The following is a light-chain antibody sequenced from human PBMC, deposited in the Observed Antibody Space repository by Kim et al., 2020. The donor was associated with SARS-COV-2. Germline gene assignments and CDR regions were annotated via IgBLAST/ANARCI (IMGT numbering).Light chain of an antibody. J-gene: IGKJ3*01. V-gene: IGKV1-39*01. Sequence: ASVGDRVTITCRTSQSISNHLHWYHQKPGRAPKLLIYAASTLQGGVPSRFSGSGSETDFTLNISSLQPEDFATYFCQQTYITPFTFGPGTKVDIK. CDR2: AAS. CDR3: QQTYITPFT. CDR1: QSISNH.